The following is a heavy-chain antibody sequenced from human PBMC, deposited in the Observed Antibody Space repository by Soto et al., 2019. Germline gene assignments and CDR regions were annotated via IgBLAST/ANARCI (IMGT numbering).Heavy chain of an antibody. CDR1: GFTFSSYA. Sequence: PGGSLRLSCAASGFTFSSYAMSWVRQAPGKGLEWVSAISGSGGSTYYADSVKGRFTISRDNSKNTLYLQMNSLRAEDTAVYYCATDRVYYDILTGYYSRDAFEIWGQGTMVTVSS. CDR3: ATDRVYYDILTGYYSRDAFEI. V-gene: IGHV3-23*01. D-gene: IGHD3-9*01. J-gene: IGHJ3*02. CDR2: ISGSGGST.